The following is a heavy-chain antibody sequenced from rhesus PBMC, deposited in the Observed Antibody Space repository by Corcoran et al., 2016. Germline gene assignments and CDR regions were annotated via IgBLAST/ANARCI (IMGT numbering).Heavy chain of an antibody. CDR3: ARERGGSGSWKGLFDY. CDR1: GGSISSNY. D-gene: IGHD6-25*01. CDR2: ISGSGGST. V-gene: IGHV4-173*01. Sequence: QLQLQESGPGLVKPSETLSLTCAVSGGSISSNYWSWIRQPPGKGLEWIGRISGSGGSTDYNPSLKSLVTISTDTSKNQFSLKLSSVTAADTAVYYCARERGGSGSWKGLFDYWGQGVLVTVSS. J-gene: IGHJ4*01.